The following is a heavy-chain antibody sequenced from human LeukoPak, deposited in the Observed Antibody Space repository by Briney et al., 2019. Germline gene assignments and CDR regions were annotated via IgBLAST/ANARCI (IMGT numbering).Heavy chain of an antibody. CDR1: GFTFSSYA. D-gene: IGHD3-3*01. CDR3: ARESEYYDFWSGTEDYYYMDV. Sequence: GGSLRLSCAASGFTFSSYAMSWVRQAPGKGLEWVSAISGSGGSTYYADSVKGRFTISRDNSKNSLYLQTNSLRAEDTAVYYCARESEYYDFWSGTEDYYYMDVWGKGTTVTVSS. J-gene: IGHJ6*03. V-gene: IGHV3-23*01. CDR2: ISGSGGST.